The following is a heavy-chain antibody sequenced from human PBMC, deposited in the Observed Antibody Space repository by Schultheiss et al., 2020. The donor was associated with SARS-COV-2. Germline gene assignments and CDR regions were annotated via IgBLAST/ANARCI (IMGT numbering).Heavy chain of an antibody. V-gene: IGHV4-39*07. CDR2: IYYSGST. Sequence: SETLSLTCTVSGGSISSSSYYWGWIRQPPGKGLEWIGSIYYSGSTNYNPSLKSRVTISVDTSKNQFSLKLSSVTAADTAVYYCARARRSLNYYYYGMDVWGQGTTVTVSS. CDR1: GGSISSSSYY. CDR3: ARARRSLNYYYYGMDV. J-gene: IGHJ6*02.